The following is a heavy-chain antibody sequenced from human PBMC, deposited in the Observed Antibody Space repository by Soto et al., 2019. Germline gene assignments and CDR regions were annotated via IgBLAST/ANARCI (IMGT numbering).Heavy chain of an antibody. CDR1: GYTFTSYY. CDR3: ASPLAYHFFSVYYSGKRNDAFDI. D-gene: IGHD3-3*01. CDR2: INPSGGGT. J-gene: IGHJ3*02. V-gene: IGHV1-46*03. Sequence: ASVKVSCKASGYTFTSYYMHWVRQAPGQGLEWMGIINPSGGGTSYAQKFQGRVTMTRDTSTSTVYMELSSLRSEDTAVYYCASPLAYHFFSVYYSGKRNDAFDIWGQGTMVTVSS.